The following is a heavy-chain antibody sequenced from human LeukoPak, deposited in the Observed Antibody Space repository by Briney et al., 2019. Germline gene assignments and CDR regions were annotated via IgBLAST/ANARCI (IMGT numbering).Heavy chain of an antibody. J-gene: IGHJ4*02. CDR3: ARDLTVTYRDY. Sequence: GGSLRLSCAASGFTFSSYSMNWVRQAPGKGLEWVSSISSSSYIYYADSVKGRFTISRDNAKNSLYLQMNSLRAEDTAVYYCARDLTVTYRDYWGQGTLVTVSS. CDR1: GFTFSSYS. V-gene: IGHV3-21*01. CDR2: ISSSSYI. D-gene: IGHD4-17*01.